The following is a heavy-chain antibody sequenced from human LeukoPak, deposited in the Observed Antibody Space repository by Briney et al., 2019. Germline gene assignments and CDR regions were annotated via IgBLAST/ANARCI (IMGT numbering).Heavy chain of an antibody. J-gene: IGHJ4*02. CDR1: GFTFSSYS. V-gene: IGHV3-21*01. CDR3: ARDVGQQLVFDY. D-gene: IGHD6-13*01. Sequence: GGSLRLSCAASGFTFSSYSMNWVRQAPGKGLEWVSSISSSSSYIYYADSVKGRFTISRDNAKNSLYLQMNSLRAEDTAVYYCARDVGQQLVFDYWGQGTLVTVSS. CDR2: ISSSSSYI.